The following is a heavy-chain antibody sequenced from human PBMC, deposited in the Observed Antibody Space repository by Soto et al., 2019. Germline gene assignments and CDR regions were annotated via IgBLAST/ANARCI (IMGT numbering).Heavy chain of an antibody. CDR2: LSISRSTI. CDR3: VRGRSDSLMDV. Sequence: GGSLRLSCAGSGFTLNSYSMNWVRQAPGKGLEWVSYLSISRSTIYYADSVKGRFTISRDDAKNSLYLQMNSLRDDDTAVYFCVRGRSDSLMDVWGQGTTVTVSS. J-gene: IGHJ6*02. CDR1: GFTLNSYS. V-gene: IGHV3-48*02.